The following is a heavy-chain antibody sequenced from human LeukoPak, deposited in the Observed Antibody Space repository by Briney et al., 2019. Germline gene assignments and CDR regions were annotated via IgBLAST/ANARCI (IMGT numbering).Heavy chain of an antibody. V-gene: IGHV3-30*04. CDR3: ARPQGYFAANFDY. Sequence: GGSLRLSCTASGFTFSSYAMHWVRQAPGKGLEWVALISYDGSNKYHADSVKERFTISRDNSKNSLYLQMNSLRGEDTAVFYCARPQGYFAANFDYWGQGTLVTVSS. D-gene: IGHD3-22*01. J-gene: IGHJ4*02. CDR1: GFTFSSYA. CDR2: ISYDGSNK.